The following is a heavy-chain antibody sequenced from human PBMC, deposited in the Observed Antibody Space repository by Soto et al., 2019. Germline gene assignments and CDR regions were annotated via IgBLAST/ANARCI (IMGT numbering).Heavy chain of an antibody. V-gene: IGHV3-33*01. CDR2: VWFDGSNK. CDR1: GFTFSDHG. D-gene: IGHD2-21*02. CDR3: ARDRVVVTSTQDYDYAMDV. J-gene: IGHJ6*02. Sequence: GGSLRLSCAASGFTFSDHGMHWVRQAPGKGLEWVAVVWFDGSNKDYADSVKGRFTISRDNSKNRLRLQMNNLRAEDTAVYYCARDRVVVTSTQDYDYAMDVWGQGTTVTV.